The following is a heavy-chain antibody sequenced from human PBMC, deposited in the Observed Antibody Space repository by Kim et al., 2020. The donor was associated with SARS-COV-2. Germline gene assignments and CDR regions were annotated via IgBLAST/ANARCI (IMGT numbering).Heavy chain of an antibody. V-gene: IGHV3-74*01. J-gene: IGHJ3*02. D-gene: IGHD2-2*01. CDR3: ARVGCSSSSCYSAFDI. Sequence: SGKGRFTISRDNAKNTLYLQMTSLPAEDTAVYYCARVGCSSSSCYSAFDIWGQGTMVTVSS.